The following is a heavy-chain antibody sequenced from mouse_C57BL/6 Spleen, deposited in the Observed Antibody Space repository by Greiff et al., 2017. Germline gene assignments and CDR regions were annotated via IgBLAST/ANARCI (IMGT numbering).Heavy chain of an antibody. J-gene: IGHJ4*01. CDR2: FYPGSGSI. CDR3: ARHEGVVYAMDY. CDR1: GYTFTEYT. V-gene: IGHV1-62-2*01. D-gene: IGHD1-1*02. Sequence: QVQLKESGAELVKPGASVKLSCKASGYTFTEYTIHWVKQRSGQGLEWIGWFYPGSGSIKYNEKFKDKATLTADKSSRTVYMELSRLTSEDSAVYFCARHEGVVYAMDYWGQGTSVTVSS.